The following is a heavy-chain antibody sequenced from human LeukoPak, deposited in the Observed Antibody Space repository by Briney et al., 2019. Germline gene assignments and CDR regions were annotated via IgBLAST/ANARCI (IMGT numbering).Heavy chain of an antibody. Sequence: SQTLSLTCAVSGGSISSGGYSWSWIRQPPGKGLEWIGYTFHSGSAYFNPSLKGRVTVSVDRSKNQFSLRLTSVTAADTAVYYCARGTSNWYFDYWGQGTLVTVSS. CDR3: ARGTSNWYFDY. J-gene: IGHJ4*02. V-gene: IGHV4-30-2*01. CDR2: TFHSGSA. CDR1: GGSISSGGYS. D-gene: IGHD6-13*01.